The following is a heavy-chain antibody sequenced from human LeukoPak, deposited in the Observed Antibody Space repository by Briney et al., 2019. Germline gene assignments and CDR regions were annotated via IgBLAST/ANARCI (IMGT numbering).Heavy chain of an antibody. CDR2: ISYDGSNK. CDR1: GFTFSSYA. V-gene: IGHV3-30*04. D-gene: IGHD3-16*01. J-gene: IGHJ4*02. CDR3: ARDHGGRDALYYFDY. Sequence: PGGSLRRSCAASGFTFSSYAMHWVRQAPGKGLEWVAVISYDGSNKYYADSVKGRFTISRDNSKNTLYLQMNSLRAEDTAVYYRARDHGGRDALYYFDYWGQGTLVTVSS.